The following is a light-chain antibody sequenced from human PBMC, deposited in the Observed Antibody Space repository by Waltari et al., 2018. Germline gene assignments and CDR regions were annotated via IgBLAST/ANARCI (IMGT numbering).Light chain of an antibody. J-gene: IGKJ1*01. Sequence: DIQMTQSTSTLSASVRYRVPITCRASPSIDSWLAWYQQKPGKAPNLLIYKASILHSGVPSRFSGRGSGTEFTLTISSLQPDDFAAYYCQQYHSSSRTFGQGTNVEMK. CDR3: QQYHSSSRT. CDR1: PSIDSW. V-gene: IGKV1-5*03. CDR2: KAS.